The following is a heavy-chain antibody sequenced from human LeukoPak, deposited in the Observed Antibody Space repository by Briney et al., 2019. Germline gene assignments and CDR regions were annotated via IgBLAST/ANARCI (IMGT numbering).Heavy chain of an antibody. CDR1: GGSISGGTYY. J-gene: IGHJ3*02. CDR3: ARALGHAFDI. Sequence: RASETLPLTCTVSGGSISGGTYYWSWIRQPAGKGLEWIGRIYSSGSTNYNPSLKSRVTISVDTSKNQFSLKLSSVTAADTAVYYCARALGHAFDIWGQGTMVTVSS. V-gene: IGHV4-61*02. CDR2: IYSSGST.